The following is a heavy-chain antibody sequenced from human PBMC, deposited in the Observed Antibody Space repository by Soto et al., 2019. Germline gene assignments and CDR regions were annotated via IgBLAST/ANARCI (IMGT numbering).Heavy chain of an antibody. Sequence: SETLSLTCVVSGGPVSSSNWCSWVRQPPGKGLEWIGEIYHSGNISCNPSLKSRVTISVDKSKNQFSLKLSSVTAAETAVYYCADPVPAATHYDYSNMDGWGQGTTVTVS. CDR2: IYHSGNI. CDR1: GGPVSSSNW. J-gene: IGHJ6*02. CDR3: ADPVPAATHYDYSNMDG. V-gene: IGHV4-4*02. D-gene: IGHD2-2*01.